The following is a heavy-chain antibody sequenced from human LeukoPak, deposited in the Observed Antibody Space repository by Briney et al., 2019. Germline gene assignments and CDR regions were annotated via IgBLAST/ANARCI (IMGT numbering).Heavy chain of an antibody. D-gene: IGHD1-20*01. CDR3: ARFALYDWNYRDY. V-gene: IGHV4-39*07. J-gene: IGHJ4*02. Sequence: SETLSLTCTVSGGSISSTSYYWGWIRQPPGKGLEWIGSIYYSGSTYYNPSLKSRVTISVDTSKNRFYLNLTSVTAADKAVYYCARFALYDWNYRDYWGQGTLVTVSS. CDR2: IYYSGST. CDR1: GGSISSTSYY.